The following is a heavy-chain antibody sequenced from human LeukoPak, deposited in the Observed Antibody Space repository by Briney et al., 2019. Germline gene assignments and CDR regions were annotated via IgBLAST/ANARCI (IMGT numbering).Heavy chain of an antibody. CDR1: GYSISSGYY. D-gene: IGHD2-15*01. J-gene: IGHJ6*03. CDR3: ARGYCSGGSCYSSYYYSYMDV. V-gene: IGHV4-38-2*02. Sequence: SETLSLTCSVSGYSISSGYYWAWIRQSLGKGLEWIGSLDHRGSTFHNPSLKSRVTISVDRSKNQFSLKLSSVTAADTAVYYCARGYCSGGSCYSSYYYSYMDVWGKGTTVTVSS. CDR2: LDHRGST.